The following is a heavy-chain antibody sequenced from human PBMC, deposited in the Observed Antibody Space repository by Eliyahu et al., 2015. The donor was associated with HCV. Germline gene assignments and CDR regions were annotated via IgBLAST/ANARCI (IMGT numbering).Heavy chain of an antibody. J-gene: IGHJ4*02. CDR3: AKAGDYDGGVYYSPYFFDY. V-gene: IGHV4-31*03. D-gene: IGHD3-22*01. Sequence: QLQESGPGLVKPSQTLSLTCXXSGXSISRDGYYWSWIRQPPGKGLEWIGYIYHTGTTYYNPSLKSRISMSVDTSKNQFSLRLTSATAADTAMYYCAKAGDYDGGVYYSPYFFDYWGQGALVTVSS. CDR1: GXSISRDGYY. CDR2: IYHTGTT.